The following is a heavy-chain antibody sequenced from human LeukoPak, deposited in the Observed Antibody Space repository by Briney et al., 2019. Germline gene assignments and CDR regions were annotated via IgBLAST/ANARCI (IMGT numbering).Heavy chain of an antibody. CDR2: ISGSGGST. V-gene: IGHV3-23*01. Sequence: VGSLRLSCAASGLACSSYAMSCVRQAPGKRLEWVSAISGSGGSTYYADSVKGRFTISRDNSKNTLYLQMNSLRAEDTAVYYCAKDVRFHYYDSSGYYYFDYWGQGTLVTVSS. CDR3: AKDVRFHYYDSSGYYYFDY. CDR1: GLACSSYA. D-gene: IGHD3-22*01. J-gene: IGHJ4*02.